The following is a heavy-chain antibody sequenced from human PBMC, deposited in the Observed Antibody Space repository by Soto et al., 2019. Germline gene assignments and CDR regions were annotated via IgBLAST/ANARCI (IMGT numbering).Heavy chain of an antibody. J-gene: IGHJ3*02. CDR1: GFTFTNAW. V-gene: IGHV3-15*01. Sequence: EVQLVESGGGLVKPGGSLRLSCAASGFTFTNAWMTWVRQGPGKGLEWVGRIKSKTDGGTIDYAAPVKGRFTISRDDSQNTLYLQMNSLKTEDTAVYYCTTGPNLRPLAAFDIWGQGTVVTVSS. CDR2: IKSKTDGGTI. CDR3: TTGPNLRPLAAFDI.